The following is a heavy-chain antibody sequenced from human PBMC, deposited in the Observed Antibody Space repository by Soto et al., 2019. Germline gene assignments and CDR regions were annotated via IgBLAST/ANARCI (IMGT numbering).Heavy chain of an antibody. J-gene: IGHJ6*02. V-gene: IGHV4-59*12. D-gene: IGHD6-6*01. CDR3: ARDRHSSSAYLYYYYGMDV. Sequence: SETLSLTCTVSGGSISSYYWSWIRQPPGKGLEWIGYIYYSGSTNYNPSLKSRVTISVDTSKNQFSLKLSSVTAADTAVYYCARDRHSSSAYLYYYYGMDVWGQGTTVTVSS. CDR1: GGSISSYY. CDR2: IYYSGST.